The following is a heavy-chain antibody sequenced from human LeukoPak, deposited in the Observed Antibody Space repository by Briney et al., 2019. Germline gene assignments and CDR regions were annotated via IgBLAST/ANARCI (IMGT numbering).Heavy chain of an antibody. CDR2: ISGSGGST. CDR3: AKVAPQRGMAIVVAPGDYYYYGMDV. D-gene: IGHD3-22*01. V-gene: IGHV3-23*01. J-gene: IGHJ6*02. CDR1: GFTFSSYA. Sequence: PGGSLRLSCAASGFTFSSYAMSWVRQAPGKGLEWVSAISGSGGSTYYADSVKGRSTISRDNSKNTLYLQMNSLRAEDTAVYYCAKVAPQRGMAIVVAPGDYYYYGMDVWGQGTTVTVSS.